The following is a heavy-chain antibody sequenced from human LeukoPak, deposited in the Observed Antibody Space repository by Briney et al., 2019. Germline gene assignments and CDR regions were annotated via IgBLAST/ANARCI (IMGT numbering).Heavy chain of an antibody. V-gene: IGHV1-18*01. J-gene: IGHJ6*03. CDR1: GGTFSSYA. CDR2: ISAYNGNT. CDR3: ARTVGIAAAGGAWYYYYMDV. Sequence: ASVKVSCKASGGTFSSYAISWVRQAPGQGLEWMGWISAYNGNTNYAQKLQGRVTMTTDTSTSTAYMELRSLRSDDTAVYYCARTVGIAAAGGAWYYYYMDVWGKGTTVTVSS. D-gene: IGHD6-13*01.